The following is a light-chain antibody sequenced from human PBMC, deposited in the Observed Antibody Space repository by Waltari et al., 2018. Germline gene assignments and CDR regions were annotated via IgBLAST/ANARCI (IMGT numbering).Light chain of an antibody. V-gene: IGKV2-40*01. CDR3: MQRIEFPLT. J-gene: IGKJ4*01. CDR1: QSLLDSDDGNTY. CDR2: TLS. Sequence: DIVMTQTLLSLPVTPGAPASISCRSSQSLLDSDDGNTYLDWYLQKPGQSPQLLIYTLSDRASGVPDRFSGSGSGTDFTLKISRVEAEDVGVYYCMQRIEFPLTFGGGTKVEIK.